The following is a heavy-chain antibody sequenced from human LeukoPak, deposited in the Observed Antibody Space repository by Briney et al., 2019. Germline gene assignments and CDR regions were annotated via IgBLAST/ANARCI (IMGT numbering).Heavy chain of an antibody. J-gene: IGHJ4*02. V-gene: IGHV3-21*01. CDR3: ARDILGSQTPFDY. CDR2: ISSSSSYI. D-gene: IGHD1-26*01. Sequence: GGSLRLSCAASGFTFSSYSMNWVRQAPGKGLEWVSSISSSSSYIYYADSVKGRFTISRDNAKNSLYLQMNSLRAEDTAVYYCARDILGSQTPFDYWGQGTLVTVSS. CDR1: GFTFSSYS.